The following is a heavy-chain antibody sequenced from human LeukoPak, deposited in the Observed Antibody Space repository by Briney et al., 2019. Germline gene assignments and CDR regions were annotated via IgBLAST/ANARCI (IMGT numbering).Heavy chain of an antibody. D-gene: IGHD4-11*01. V-gene: IGHV1-2*02. CDR2: INPNSGDT. CDR3: ATNDYSNSFDY. J-gene: IGHJ4*02. CDR1: GYTFTGYY. Sequence: ASVKVSCKASGYTFTGYYMHWVRQAPGQGLEWMGWINPNSGDTNYAQKFQGRVSMTGDTSISTAYMELSRLRSDDTALYYCATNDYSNSFDYWGQGTLVTVSS.